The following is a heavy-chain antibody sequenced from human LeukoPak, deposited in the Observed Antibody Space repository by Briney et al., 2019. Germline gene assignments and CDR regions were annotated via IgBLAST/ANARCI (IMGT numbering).Heavy chain of an antibody. V-gene: IGHV3-7*03. CDR3: ARRAGAYSHPYDY. J-gene: IGHJ4*02. Sequence: GGSLRLSSAASGFTFSSYWMSWVRQAPGKGLEWVANIKQDGSEKYYVDSVKGRFTISRDNSKNTLYLQMNSLRAEDTAVYYCARRAGAYSHPYDYWGQGTLVTVSS. CDR2: IKQDGSEK. D-gene: IGHD4/OR15-4a*01. CDR1: GFTFSSYW.